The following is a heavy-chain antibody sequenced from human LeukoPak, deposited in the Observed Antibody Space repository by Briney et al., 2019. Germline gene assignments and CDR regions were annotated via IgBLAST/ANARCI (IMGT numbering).Heavy chain of an antibody. CDR2: INPNSGGT. CDR1: GYTFTGYY. CDR3: ARSEIAAAGTPDWFDP. V-gene: IGHV1-2*02. J-gene: IGHJ5*02. D-gene: IGHD6-13*01. Sequence: ASVKVSCKASGYTFTGYYMHWVRQAPGQGLEWMGWINPNSGGTNYAQKFQGRVTMTRDTSISTAYMELSRLRSDDTAVYYCARSEIAAAGTPDWFDPWGQGTLVTVSS.